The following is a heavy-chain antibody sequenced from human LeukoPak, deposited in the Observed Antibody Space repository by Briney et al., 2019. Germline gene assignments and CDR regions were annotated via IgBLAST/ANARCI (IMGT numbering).Heavy chain of an antibody. CDR3: TRGGTGYCSSSNCYFDY. D-gene: IGHD2-2*01. CDR2: AYYRSKWYN. V-gene: IGHV6-1*01. J-gene: IGHJ4*02. CDR1: GDSVSRNGAA. Sequence: SQTLSLTCAISGDSVSRNGAAWNWIRQSPSRGLEWLGRAYYRSKWYNDYAVSVRGRITINPDTSKDQFSLQLNSVTPEDTAVYYCTRGGTGYCSSSNCYFDYWGQGTLVTVSS.